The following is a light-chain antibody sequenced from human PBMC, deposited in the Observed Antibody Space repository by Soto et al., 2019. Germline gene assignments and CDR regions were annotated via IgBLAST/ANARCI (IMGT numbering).Light chain of an antibody. V-gene: IGLV3-10*01. CDR3: YSTDITGNHRV. Sequence: VLTQPPSASGTPGQRVTISCSGSTSNIGSTSNIGSDYVYWYQQKSGQAPVLVIFEDNKRPSGIPERFSGSSSGTLATLTISGAQVEDEADYFCYSTDITGNHRVFGGGTKLTVL. CDR1: TSNIGSDY. CDR2: EDN. J-gene: IGLJ3*02.